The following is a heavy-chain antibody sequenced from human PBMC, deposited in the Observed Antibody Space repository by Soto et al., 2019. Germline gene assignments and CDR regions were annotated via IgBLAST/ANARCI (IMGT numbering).Heavy chain of an antibody. D-gene: IGHD3-10*01. CDR2: IYYSGST. J-gene: IGHJ4*02. Sequence: SETLSLTCTVSGGSISSSSYYWGWIRQTPGKGLEWIGSIYYSGSTYYNPSLKSRVTISVDTSKNQFSLKLSSVTAADTAVYYCARPGGSGSYYAYWGQGTLVTVSS. V-gene: IGHV4-39*01. CDR1: GGSISSSSYY. CDR3: ARPGGSGSYYAY.